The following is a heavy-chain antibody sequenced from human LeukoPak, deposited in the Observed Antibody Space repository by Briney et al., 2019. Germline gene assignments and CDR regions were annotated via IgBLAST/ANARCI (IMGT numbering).Heavy chain of an antibody. Sequence: GGSLRLSCAASGFTFDDYAMHWVRQAPVKGLEWVSGISWNSGSIGYADSVKGRFTISRDNAKNSLYLQMNSLRAEDTALYYCAKDGSGEEGFDYWGQGTLVTVSS. J-gene: IGHJ4*02. CDR3: AKDGSGEEGFDY. CDR1: GFTFDDYA. V-gene: IGHV3-9*01. D-gene: IGHD3-10*01. CDR2: ISWNSGSI.